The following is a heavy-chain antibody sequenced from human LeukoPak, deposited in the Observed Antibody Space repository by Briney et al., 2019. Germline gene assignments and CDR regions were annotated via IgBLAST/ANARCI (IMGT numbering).Heavy chain of an antibody. CDR2: IYHSGST. Sequence: PSQTLSLTCAVSGGSISSGGYSWSWIRQAPGKGLEWIGYIYHSGSTYYNPSLKSRVTISVDRSKNQFSLKLSSVTAADTAVYYCARAASGSYKYYGMDVWGQGTTVTVSS. J-gene: IGHJ6*02. D-gene: IGHD1-26*01. V-gene: IGHV4-30-2*01. CDR1: GGSISSGGYS. CDR3: ARAASGSYKYYGMDV.